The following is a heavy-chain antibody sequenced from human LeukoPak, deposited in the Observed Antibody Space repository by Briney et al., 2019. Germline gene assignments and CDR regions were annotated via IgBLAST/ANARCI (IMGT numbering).Heavy chain of an antibody. CDR3: ATFETYGSGI. D-gene: IGHD3-10*01. V-gene: IGHV3-7*01. J-gene: IGHJ4*02. CDR1: GFTSGSYW. CDR2: IGQDGSQT. Sequence: GGSLRLSCAATGFTSGSYWMTWVRQAPGKGLEWLANIGQDGSQTYYGDSVKGRFTISRDNAKNSLYLQMNSLRAEDTAVYYCATFETYGSGIWGQGTLVTVSS.